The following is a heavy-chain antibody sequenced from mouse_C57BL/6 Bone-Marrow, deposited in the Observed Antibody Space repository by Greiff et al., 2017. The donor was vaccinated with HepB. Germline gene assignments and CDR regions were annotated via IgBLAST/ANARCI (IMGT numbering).Heavy chain of an antibody. Sequence: EVKLMESGGGLVQSGRSLRLSCATSGFTFRDFYMEWVRQAPGKGLEWIAASRNKANDYTTEYSASVKGRFIVSRDTSQSILYLQMNALRAEDTAIYYCARDAGYYGNYAMDDWGKGTSVTGSS. CDR3: ARDAGYYGNYAMDD. CDR2: SRNKANDYTT. V-gene: IGHV7-1*01. J-gene: IGHJ4*01. D-gene: IGHD1-1*01. CDR1: GFTFRDFY.